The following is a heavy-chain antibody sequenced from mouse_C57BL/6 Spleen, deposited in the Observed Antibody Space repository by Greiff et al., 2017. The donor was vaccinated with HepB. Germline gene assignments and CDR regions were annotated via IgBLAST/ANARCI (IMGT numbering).Heavy chain of an antibody. Sequence: QVQLQQPGAELVKPGASVKMSCKASGYTFTSYWITWVKQRPGQGLEWIGDIYPGSGSTNYNEKFKSKATLTVDTSSSTAYMQLSSLTSEDSAVYDCERHYGSSWAWFDDWGQGTLVTVSA. J-gene: IGHJ3*01. D-gene: IGHD1-1*01. V-gene: IGHV1-55*01. CDR2: IYPGSGST. CDR1: GYTFTSYW. CDR3: ERHYGSSWAWFDD.